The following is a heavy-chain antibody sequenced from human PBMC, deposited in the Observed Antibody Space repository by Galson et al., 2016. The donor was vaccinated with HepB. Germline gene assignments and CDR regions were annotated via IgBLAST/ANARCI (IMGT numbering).Heavy chain of an antibody. Sequence: SLRLSCAASGFTFKNYAMHWVRQAPGKGLERVAGASWNSGSVDAAASVRGRFTMSRDNGRNSLYLQMNSLRGEDTAFYFCAKDRYSSGWYRALDYWGHGILVTVSS. J-gene: IGHJ4*01. CDR2: ASWNSGSV. V-gene: IGHV3-9*01. CDR3: AKDRYSSGWYRALDY. CDR1: GFTFKNYA. D-gene: IGHD6-19*01.